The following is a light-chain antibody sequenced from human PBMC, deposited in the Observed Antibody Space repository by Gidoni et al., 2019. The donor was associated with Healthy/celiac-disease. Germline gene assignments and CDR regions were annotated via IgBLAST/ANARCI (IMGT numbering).Light chain of an antibody. CDR2: DAS. V-gene: IGKV3-11*01. CDR3: QQRSNWPPWT. CDR1: QSVSSY. Sequence: EIVLTHSPATLSFSPGERATLSCRASQSVSSYLVWYQQKHGQAPRLLIYDASNRATGSPARFSGSGSGTDFTLTISSLEPEDFAVDYCQQRSNWPPWTFGQGTKVEIK. J-gene: IGKJ1*01.